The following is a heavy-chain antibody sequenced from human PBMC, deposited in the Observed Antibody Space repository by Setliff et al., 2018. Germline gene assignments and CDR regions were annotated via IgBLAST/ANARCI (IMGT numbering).Heavy chain of an antibody. D-gene: IGHD5-12*01. J-gene: IGHJ5*02. V-gene: IGHV1-8*01. Sequence: ASVKVSCKASGYSFSDYDINWVRQAPGQGLEWMGWMNAHSGNSGCAQKFQGRVTMTRDTSISTAYMELKSLQYEDTAVYYCARGKWFRLDKSAWSNWFDPWGQGTLVTVSS. CDR1: GYSFSDYD. CDR3: ARGKWFRLDKSAWSNWFDP. CDR2: MNAHSGNS.